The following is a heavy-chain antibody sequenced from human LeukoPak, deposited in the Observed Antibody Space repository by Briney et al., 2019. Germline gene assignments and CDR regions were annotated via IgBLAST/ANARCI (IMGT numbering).Heavy chain of an antibody. V-gene: IGHV1-8*02. CDR2: MNPNSGNT. CDR3: ARGLISGYYSSEAY. CDR1: GGTFSSYA. Sequence: ASVKVSCKASGGTFSSYAISWVRQAPGQGLEWMGWMNPNSGNTGYAQKFQGRVTMTRNTSISTAYMELSSLRSEDTAVYYCARGLISGYYSSEAYWGQGTLVTVSS. J-gene: IGHJ4*02. D-gene: IGHD3-22*01.